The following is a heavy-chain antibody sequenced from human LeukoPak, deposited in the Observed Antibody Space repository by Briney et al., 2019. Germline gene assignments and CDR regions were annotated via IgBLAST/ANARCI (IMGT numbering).Heavy chain of an antibody. J-gene: IGHJ4*02. D-gene: IGHD4-17*01. CDR2: IYYSGST. V-gene: IGHV4-30-4*01. CDR3: ASTVTTSHYFDY. Sequence: SETLSLTCTVSGGSISSGGYYWSWIRQPPGKGLEWIGYIYYSGSTYYNPSLKSRVTISVDTSKNQFSLKLSSVTAADTAVYYCASTVTTSHYFDYWGQGTLVTVSS. CDR1: GGSISSGGYY.